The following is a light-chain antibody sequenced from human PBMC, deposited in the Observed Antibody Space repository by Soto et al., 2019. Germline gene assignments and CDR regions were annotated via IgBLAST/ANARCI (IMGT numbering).Light chain of an antibody. CDR3: LSYTSTTMYV. J-gene: IGLJ1*01. V-gene: IGLV2-14*03. CDR1: SSDIGYYNY. Sequence: QSALTQPASVSGSPGQSITISCTGSSSDIGYYNYVSWYQHHPGKAPQLIIFDVVNRPSGVSNRFSGSKSGNTASLTIFGLQAEDEADYYCLSYTSTTMYVFATGTKLTVL. CDR2: DVV.